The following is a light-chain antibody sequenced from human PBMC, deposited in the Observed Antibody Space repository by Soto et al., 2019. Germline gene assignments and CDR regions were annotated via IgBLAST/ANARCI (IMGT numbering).Light chain of an antibody. V-gene: IGKV3-20*01. CDR1: QSISSSS. J-gene: IGKJ2*01. CDR2: GAS. CDR3: QHYGASTKYT. Sequence: EIVLTQSPGTLSLSPGQRATLSCRASQSISSSSLAWYQQRPGQAPSLLIYGASRRATGMPDRFSGSGSGTDFTLTITRLEPEDFAVYYCQHYGASTKYTFVQGTKLEIK.